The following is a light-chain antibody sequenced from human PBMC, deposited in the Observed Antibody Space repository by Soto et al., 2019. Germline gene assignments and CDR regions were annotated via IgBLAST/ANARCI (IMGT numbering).Light chain of an antibody. V-gene: IGKV3-15*01. Sequence: EIVMAQSPATLSVSPGKRATLSCRASENVNSNVAWWYQQKPGQAPRLLIYGASTRATGIPARFSGSGSGTEFTLTISSLHSEDFTVYYCQQYNNWWTFGQGTKVDIK. CDR2: GAS. CDR1: ENVNSN. CDR3: QQYNNWWT. J-gene: IGKJ1*01.